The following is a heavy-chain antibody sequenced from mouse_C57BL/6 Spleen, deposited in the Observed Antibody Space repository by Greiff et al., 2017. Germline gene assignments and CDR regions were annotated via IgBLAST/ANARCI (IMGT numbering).Heavy chain of an antibody. J-gene: IGHJ4*01. D-gene: IGHD1-1*01. CDR2: IYPRDGST. V-gene: IGHV1-85*01. CDR3: ARRGYGSSYNAMDY. CDR1: GYTFTSYD. Sequence: QVQLKQSGPELVKPGASVKLSCKASGYTFTSYDINWVKQRPGQGLEWIGWIYPRDGSTKYNEKFKGKATLTVETSSSTAYMELHSLTSEDSAVYFCARRGYGSSYNAMDYWGQGTSVTVSS.